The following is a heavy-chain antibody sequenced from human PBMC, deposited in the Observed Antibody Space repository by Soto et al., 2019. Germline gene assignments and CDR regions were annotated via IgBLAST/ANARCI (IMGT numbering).Heavy chain of an antibody. CDR3: TTDDSRWSF. J-gene: IGHJ4*02. D-gene: IGHD2-15*01. CDR2: IKSKIDGGTT. Sequence: ESGGGLVKPGGSLRLSCVASGLPFSEAWLSWARQAPGKGLEWVGRIKSKIDGGTTDYAAPVKGRFTISRDDSKNTQYLQMNSLKTEDTAVYFCTTDDSRWSFWGQGTLVTVSS. V-gene: IGHV3-15*01. CDR1: GLPFSEAW.